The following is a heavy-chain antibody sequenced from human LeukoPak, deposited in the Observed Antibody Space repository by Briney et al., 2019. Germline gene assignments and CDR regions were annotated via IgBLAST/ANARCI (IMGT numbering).Heavy chain of an antibody. D-gene: IGHD4-11*01. CDR1: GFTVSSNY. CDR3: ARDVPEYSKTPFFDY. V-gene: IGHV3-53*01. J-gene: IGHJ4*02. Sequence: PGGSLRLSCAASGFTVSSNYMSWVRQAPGKGLEWVSVIYSGGSTYYADSVKGRFTISRDNSKNTLYLQMNSLRAEDTAVYYCARDVPEYSKTPFFDYWGQGTLVTVSS. CDR2: IYSGGST.